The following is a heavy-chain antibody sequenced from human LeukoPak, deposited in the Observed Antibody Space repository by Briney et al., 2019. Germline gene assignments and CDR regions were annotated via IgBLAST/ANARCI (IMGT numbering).Heavy chain of an antibody. CDR1: GYSISSSRYY. D-gene: IGHD3-22*01. CDR2: FYNRGDT. J-gene: IGHJ4*02. V-gene: IGHV4-39*01. CDR3: ARRYYDASGYFL. Sequence: SETLSLTCTVSGYSISSSRYYWGWIRQTPGTGLEWIGSFYNRGDTYYNPSLKSRVTISVDTSNNQFSLKLSSVTAAGTAVYYCARRYYDASGYFLWGQGTLVTVSS.